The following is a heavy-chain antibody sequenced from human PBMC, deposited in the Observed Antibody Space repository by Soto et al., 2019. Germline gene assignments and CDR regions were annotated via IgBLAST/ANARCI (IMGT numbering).Heavy chain of an antibody. V-gene: IGHV1-18*01. CDR3: ARDTMVLPWCGELGGCYYYYGMDV. CDR1: GYTFTSYG. CDR2: ILAYNRNT. D-gene: IGHD3-10*01. J-gene: IGHJ6*02. Sequence: GASVKVSCKASGYTFTSYGISWVRQAPGQGFEWLGWILAYNRNTNYAQKLQGRVTMTTDTSTSTAYMELRRLRSDDTAVYYCARDTMVLPWCGELGGCYYYYGMDVWG.